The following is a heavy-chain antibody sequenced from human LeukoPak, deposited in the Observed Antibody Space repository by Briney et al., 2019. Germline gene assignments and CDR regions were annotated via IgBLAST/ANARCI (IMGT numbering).Heavy chain of an antibody. CDR3: ARSSGYYGTNNWFDP. CDR2: INPNSGGT. CDR1: GYTFTGYY. D-gene: IGHD3-22*01. Sequence: ASVKVSCKASGYTFTGYYMHWVRQAPGQGLEWMGWINPNSGGTNYAQKFQGRVTMTRDTSISTAYMELSRLRSDDTAVYYCARSSGYYGTNNWFDPWGQGTLVTVSS. J-gene: IGHJ5*02. V-gene: IGHV1-2*02.